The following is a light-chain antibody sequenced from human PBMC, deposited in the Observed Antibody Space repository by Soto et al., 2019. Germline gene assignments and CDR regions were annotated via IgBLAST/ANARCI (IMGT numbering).Light chain of an antibody. CDR3: QQYNDWPPIT. V-gene: IGKV3-15*01. CDR2: YAS. J-gene: IGKJ5*01. CDR1: QSVSNN. Sequence: EIMMTQSPATLSVSPGESATLSCRANQSVSNNLAWYQHKPGQAPRLLIYYASTRATGIPARFSGSGSGTEFTLTISSLQSEDFALYYCQQYNDWPPITFGQGTRLEIK.